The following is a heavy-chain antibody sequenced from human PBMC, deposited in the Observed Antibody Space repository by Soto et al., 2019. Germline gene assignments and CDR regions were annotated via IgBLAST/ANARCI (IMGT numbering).Heavy chain of an antibody. Sequence: APGKGSCKASGNTFPSYAMHWGRQAPGQRLEWMGWINAGNGNTKYSQKFQGRVTITRDTSASTAYMELSSLRSEDTAVYYCARSIVVVTALDYWGQGTLVTVSS. CDR3: ARSIVVVTALDY. CDR2: INAGNGNT. V-gene: IGHV1-3*01. D-gene: IGHD2-21*02. J-gene: IGHJ4*02. CDR1: GNTFPSYA.